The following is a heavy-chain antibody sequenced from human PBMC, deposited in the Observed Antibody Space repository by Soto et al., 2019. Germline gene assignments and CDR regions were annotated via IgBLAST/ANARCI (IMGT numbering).Heavy chain of an antibody. J-gene: IGHJ6*02. Sequence: ASVKVSCRASGGTFGSYAISWVRQAPGQGLEWMGGIIPIFGTANYAQKFQGRVTITADESTSTAYMELSSLRSEDTAVYYCARVGFWSGYYTYGMDVWGQGTTVTVSS. D-gene: IGHD3-3*01. CDR3: ARVGFWSGYYTYGMDV. CDR2: IIPIFGTA. V-gene: IGHV1-69*13. CDR1: GGTFGSYA.